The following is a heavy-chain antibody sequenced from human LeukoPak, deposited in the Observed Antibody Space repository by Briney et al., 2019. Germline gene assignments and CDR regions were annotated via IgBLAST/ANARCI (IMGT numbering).Heavy chain of an antibody. J-gene: IGHJ6*02. CDR1: GGYIISAVHY. CDR2: ILYTGSS. V-gene: IGHV4-39*01. Sequence: SETPSLTCSIAGGYIISAVHYWDWIRQPPGKGLEWIGSILYTGSSWVKPSLHSRVSISGDTSRNKFSLRLYSVSATDTALYYCARVGCTGGSCLAYNYYAMDVWGQGTTVTVSS. D-gene: IGHD2-15*01. CDR3: ARVGCTGGSCLAYNYYAMDV.